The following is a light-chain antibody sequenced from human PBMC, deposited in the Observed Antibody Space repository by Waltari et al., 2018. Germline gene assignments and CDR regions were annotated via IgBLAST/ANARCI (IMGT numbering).Light chain of an antibody. Sequence: QSALTQPASVSGSPGQSITISCTGASRAIGAYNYVSWFQQHPGKATKLMIYEVRNRPSGVSNRFSGSKSGNTASLTISGLQTEDEADYYCSSYTTSITWVFGGGTKLTVL. CDR1: SRAIGAYNY. V-gene: IGLV2-14*01. CDR2: EVR. J-gene: IGLJ3*02. CDR3: SSYTTSITWV.